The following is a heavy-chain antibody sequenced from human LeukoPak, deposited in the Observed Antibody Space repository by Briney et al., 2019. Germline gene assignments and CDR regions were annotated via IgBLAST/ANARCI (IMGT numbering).Heavy chain of an antibody. D-gene: IGHD4-17*01. CDR1: GFTFSSYA. Sequence: GGSLRLSCAASGFTFSSYAMSWVRQAPGKGLEWVSGISGSGYSTYYTDSVRGRFTISRDNSKNTLYLQMHSQRAEDTAIYYCAKETRYGDYVGCYHHYMDVWGKGTTVTVSS. V-gene: IGHV3-23*01. CDR3: AKETRYGDYVGCYHHYMDV. J-gene: IGHJ6*03. CDR2: ISGSGYST.